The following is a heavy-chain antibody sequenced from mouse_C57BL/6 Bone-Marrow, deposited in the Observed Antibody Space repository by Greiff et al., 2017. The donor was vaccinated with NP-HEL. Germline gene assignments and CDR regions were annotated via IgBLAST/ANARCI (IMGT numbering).Heavy chain of an antibody. V-gene: IGHV1-19*01. CDR3: ARAPYDPYYAMDY. D-gene: IGHD2-3*01. CDR2: INPYNGGT. Sequence: EVQLQQSGPVLVKPGASVKMSCKASGYTFTDYYMNWVKQSHGKSLEWIGVINPYNGGTSYNQKFKGKATLTVDKSSRTAYMELNSLTSEDSAVYYCARAPYDPYYAMDYWGQGTSVTVSS. CDR1: GYTFTDYY. J-gene: IGHJ4*01.